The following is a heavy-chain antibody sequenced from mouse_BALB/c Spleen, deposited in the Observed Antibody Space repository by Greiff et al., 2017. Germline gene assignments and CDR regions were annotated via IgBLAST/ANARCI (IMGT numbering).Heavy chain of an antibody. CDR2: INSNGGST. V-gene: IGHV5-6-3*01. D-gene: IGHD4-1*01. Sequence: EVKLVESGGGLVQPGGSLKLSCAASGFTFSSYGMSWVRQTPDKRLELVATINSNGGSTYYPDSVKGRFTISRDNAKNTLYLQMSSLKSEDTAMYYCARDEGLGAMDYWGQGTSVTVSS. CDR3: ARDEGLGAMDY. J-gene: IGHJ4*01. CDR1: GFTFSSYG.